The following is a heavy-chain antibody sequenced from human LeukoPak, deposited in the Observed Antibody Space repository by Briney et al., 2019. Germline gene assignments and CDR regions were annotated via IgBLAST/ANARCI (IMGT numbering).Heavy chain of an antibody. D-gene: IGHD3-9*01. Sequence: EASVKVSCKASGYTFTSYGISWVRQAPGQGLEWMGWISAYNGNTNYAQKLQGRVTMTTDTSTSTAHMELRSLRSDDTAVYYCARDGGERYFDWLLYYQYYFDYWGQGTLVTVSS. V-gene: IGHV1-18*01. CDR3: ARDGGERYFDWLLYYQYYFDY. CDR1: GYTFTSYG. J-gene: IGHJ4*02. CDR2: ISAYNGNT.